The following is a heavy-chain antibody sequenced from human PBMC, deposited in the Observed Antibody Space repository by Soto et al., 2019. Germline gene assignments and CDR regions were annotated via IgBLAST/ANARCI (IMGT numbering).Heavy chain of an antibody. D-gene: IGHD2-2*01. CDR2: IIPIFGTA. V-gene: IGHV1-69*13. Sequence: SVKVSCKASGRTFSSYAISWVRQAPGQRLEWMGGIIPIFGTANYAQKFQGRVTITADESTSTGYMELSSLRSEDTAVYYCARSAMRCISTSCLFIDVCGQGTTVTVSS. CDR1: GRTFSSYA. CDR3: ARSAMRCISTSCLFIDV. J-gene: IGHJ6*02.